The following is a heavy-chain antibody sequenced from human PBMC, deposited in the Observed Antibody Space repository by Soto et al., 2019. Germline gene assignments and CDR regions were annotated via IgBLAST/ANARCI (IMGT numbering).Heavy chain of an antibody. D-gene: IGHD5-12*01. V-gene: IGHV1-46*01. Sequence: ASVKVSCKASGYTFTSYYMHWVRQVPGQGLEWMGIINPSGGSTSYAQKFQGRVTMTRDTSTSTVYMELSSLRSEDTAVYYCARDSIKSSTINHNWFDPWGQGTLVTVSS. CDR3: ARDSIKSSTINHNWFDP. CDR1: GYTFTSYY. CDR2: INPSGGST. J-gene: IGHJ5*02.